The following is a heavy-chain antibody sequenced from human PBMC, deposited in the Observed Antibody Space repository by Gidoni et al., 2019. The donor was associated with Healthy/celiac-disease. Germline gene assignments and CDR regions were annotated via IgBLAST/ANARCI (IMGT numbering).Heavy chain of an antibody. CDR1: GGSFSGYY. CDR3: ARGPHYYDSSGYPY. Sequence: QVQLQQWGAGLLKPSETLSLTCAVYGGSFSGYYWSWIRQPPGKGLEWIGEINHSGSTNYNPSLKSRVTISVDTSKNQFSLKLSSVTAADTAVYYCARGPHYYDSSGYPYWGQGTLVTVSS. D-gene: IGHD3-22*01. V-gene: IGHV4-34*01. J-gene: IGHJ4*02. CDR2: INHSGST.